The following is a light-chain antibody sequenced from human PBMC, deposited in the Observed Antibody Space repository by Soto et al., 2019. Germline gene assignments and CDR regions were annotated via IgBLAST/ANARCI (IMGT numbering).Light chain of an antibody. CDR1: KLGDKY. J-gene: IGLJ2*01. Sequence: SYELTQPPSVSVSPGQTASITCSGDKLGDKYTCGYQQKPVQSPVLVIYQHSQRPSGIPERFSGSNSGNTAPLTISGTQAMDEADYYCQAWDSSTDVVFGGGTKLTVL. CDR3: QAWDSSTDVV. CDR2: QHS. V-gene: IGLV3-1*01.